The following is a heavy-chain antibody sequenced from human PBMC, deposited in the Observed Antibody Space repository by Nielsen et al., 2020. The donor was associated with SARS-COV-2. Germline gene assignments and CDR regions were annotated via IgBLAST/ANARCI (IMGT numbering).Heavy chain of an antibody. CDR2: IYYSGNT. CDR1: GGSISSHEYY. J-gene: IGHJ6*02. D-gene: IGHD2-8*01. Sequence: SETLSLTCSVSGGSISSHEYYWSWIRQSPGRGLEWIGYIYYSGNTYYNPSLKSRVTISVDTSRNQFSLRLDSVTAADTAQYYCARDRQGYMYYWGMDILGQGTTVTVSS. CDR3: ARDRQGYMYYWGMDI. V-gene: IGHV4-30-4*01.